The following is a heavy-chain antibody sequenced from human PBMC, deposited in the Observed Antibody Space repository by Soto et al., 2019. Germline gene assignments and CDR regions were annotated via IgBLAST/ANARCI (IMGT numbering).Heavy chain of an antibody. J-gene: IGHJ4*02. D-gene: IGHD6-19*01. V-gene: IGHV1-58*01. CDR3: AAAPGIAVAGIDY. CDR1: GFTFTSSA. CDR2: IVVGSGNT. Sequence: SVKVSCKASGFTFTSSAVQWVRQARGQRLEWIGWIVVGSGNTNYAQKFQERVTITRDMSTSTAYMELSSLRSEDTAVYYCAAAPGIAVAGIDYWGQGTLVTVYS.